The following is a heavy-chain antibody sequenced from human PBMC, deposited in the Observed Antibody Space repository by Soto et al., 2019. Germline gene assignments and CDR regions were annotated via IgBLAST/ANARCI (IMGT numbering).Heavy chain of an antibody. CDR3: ASPLGYCSGGSCYPSDYYYGMDV. CDR2: IIPIFGTA. D-gene: IGHD2-15*01. J-gene: IGHJ6*02. Sequence: QVQLVQSGAEVKKPGSSVKVSCKASGGTFSSYAISWVRQAPGQGLEWMGGIIPIFGTANYAQKFQGRVTITADKSTSTAYMELSSLRSEDTAVYYRASPLGYCSGGSCYPSDYYYGMDVWGQGTTVTVSS. CDR1: GGTFSSYA. V-gene: IGHV1-69*06.